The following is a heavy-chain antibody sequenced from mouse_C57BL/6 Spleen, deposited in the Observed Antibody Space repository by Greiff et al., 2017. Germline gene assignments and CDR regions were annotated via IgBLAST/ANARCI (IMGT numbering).Heavy chain of an antibody. CDR1: GYSFTDFN. CDR3: ARGGIYYGSSYAMDY. V-gene: IGHV1-39*01. Sequence: VQLQQSGPELVKPGASVKISCKASGYSFTDFNLNWVKQSNGKSLEWIGVINPNYGTTSYNQKFKGKATLTVDQSSSTAYMQLNSLTSEDSAVYYGARGGIYYGSSYAMDYGGQGTSVTVSS. CDR2: INPNYGTT. D-gene: IGHD1-1*01. J-gene: IGHJ4*01.